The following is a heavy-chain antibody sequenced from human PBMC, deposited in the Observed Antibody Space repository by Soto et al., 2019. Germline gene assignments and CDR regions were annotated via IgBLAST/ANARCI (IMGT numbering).Heavy chain of an antibody. CDR2: IIPILGIA. J-gene: IGHJ6*02. V-gene: IGHV1-69*04. CDR1: GGTFSSYA. Sequence: SVKVSCKASGGTFSSYAISWVRQAPGQGQEWMGRIIPILGIANYAQKFQGRVTITADKSTSTAYMELSSLRSEDTAVYYCARGQGGYCSISRRRSSGYCTVVRGQGITGTFSS. CDR3: ARGQGGYCSISRRRSSGYCTVV. D-gene: IGHD2-2*01.